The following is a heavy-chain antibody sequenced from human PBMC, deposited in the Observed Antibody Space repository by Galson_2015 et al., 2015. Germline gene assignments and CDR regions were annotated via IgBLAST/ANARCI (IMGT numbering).Heavy chain of an antibody. CDR1: GFTFNDYG. Sequence: SLRLSCAASGFTFNDYGMHWVRQAPGKGLEWVALIYYDRSNKYYTDSVEGRFTISRDNSNNRLYLQMNSLRAEDTALYYCARWLNYGSGSYIDYWGQGTLVTVSS. J-gene: IGHJ4*02. D-gene: IGHD3-10*01. CDR2: IYYDRSNK. CDR3: ARWLNYGSGSYIDY. V-gene: IGHV3-33*01.